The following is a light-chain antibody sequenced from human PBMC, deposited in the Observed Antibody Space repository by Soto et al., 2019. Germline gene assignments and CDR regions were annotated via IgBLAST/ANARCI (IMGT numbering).Light chain of an antibody. Sequence: EIVLTQSPGTLSLSPGERATLSCRASQSVSSSYLAWYQQKPGQAPRLLIYGASSRATGIPDRFSGSGSGTAFTLTISRLEPDDFAVYYCQQYGSSLFGPGTKVDIK. CDR2: GAS. CDR3: QQYGSSL. V-gene: IGKV3-20*01. CDR1: QSVSSSY. J-gene: IGKJ3*01.